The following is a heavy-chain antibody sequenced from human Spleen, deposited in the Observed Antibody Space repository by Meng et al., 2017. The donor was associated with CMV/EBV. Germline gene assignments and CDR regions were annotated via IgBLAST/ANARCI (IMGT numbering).Heavy chain of an antibody. CDR1: GFSVSDNY. V-gene: IGHV3-53*05. D-gene: IGHD6-6*01. CDR2: IYSRGTT. J-gene: IGHJ4*02. CDR3: VGRKYY. Sequence: GGSLRLSCAVSGFSVSDNYMNWVRQAPGKGLEWISVIYSRGTTYYAASVRGRFSISRDNSKNTLYLQMNGLRPEDTAVYYCVGRKYYWGQGTLVTVSS.